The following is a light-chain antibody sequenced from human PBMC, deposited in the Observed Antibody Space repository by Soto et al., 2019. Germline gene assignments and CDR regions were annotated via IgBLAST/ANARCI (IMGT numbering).Light chain of an antibody. CDR2: ISSDGSH. V-gene: IGLV4-69*01. Sequence: QSVLTQSPSASASLGASVKLTCTLSSGHSSYAIAWHQQQPEKGPRYLMKISSDGSHSKGDGIPDRFSGSSSGAERYLTISSLQSEDEADYSCQTWDTGARVVFGGGTKLTVL. CDR1: SGHSSYA. CDR3: QTWDTGARVV. J-gene: IGLJ2*01.